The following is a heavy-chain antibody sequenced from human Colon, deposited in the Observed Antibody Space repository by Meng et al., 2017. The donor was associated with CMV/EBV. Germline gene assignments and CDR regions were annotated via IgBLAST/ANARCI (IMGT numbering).Heavy chain of an antibody. V-gene: IGHV1-2*02. Sequence: SAYNLTAYNRHGVRQAGGQGLEWMEWINPNRSDTNYAQKFQGRVTMTRNSSINTAYMELSRLRSDDTAVYYCARVTYHYDSSGPFDPWGQGTLVTVSS. CDR2: INPNRSDT. D-gene: IGHD3-22*01. CDR3: ARVTYHYDSSGPFDP. CDR1: AYNLTAYN. J-gene: IGHJ5*02.